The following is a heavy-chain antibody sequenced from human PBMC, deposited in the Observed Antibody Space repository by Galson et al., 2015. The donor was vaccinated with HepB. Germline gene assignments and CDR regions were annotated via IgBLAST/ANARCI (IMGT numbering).Heavy chain of an antibody. Sequence: SVKVSCKASGGTFSSYAISWVRQAPGQGLEWMGGIIPIFGTANYAQKFQGRVTITADESTSTAYMELSSLRSEDTAVYYCARGGGRGEHESYFDYWGQGTLVTVSS. CDR1: GGTFSSYA. V-gene: IGHV1-69*13. J-gene: IGHJ4*02. CDR3: ARGGGRGEHESYFDY. D-gene: IGHD3-16*01. CDR2: IIPIFGTA.